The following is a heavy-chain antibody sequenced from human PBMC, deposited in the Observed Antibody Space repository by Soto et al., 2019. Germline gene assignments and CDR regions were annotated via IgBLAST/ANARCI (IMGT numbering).Heavy chain of an antibody. CDR3: ARKDSGYGDYMDV. Sequence: QVQLQESGPGLVKPSQTLSLTCTVSGGSISSGGYYWSWIRQHPGKGLEWIGYIYYSGSTYYNPSLKSRVTMSVDTSENQFSLRRSAVTAADTAVYYCARKDSGYGDYMDVWGKGTTVTVSS. D-gene: IGHD5-12*01. CDR2: IYYSGST. CDR1: GGSISSGGYY. J-gene: IGHJ6*03. V-gene: IGHV4-31*03.